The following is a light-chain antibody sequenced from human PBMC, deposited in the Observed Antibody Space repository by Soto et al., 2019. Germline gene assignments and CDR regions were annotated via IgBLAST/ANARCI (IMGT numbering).Light chain of an antibody. CDR2: LSS. J-gene: IGKJ4*01. CDR3: MQALQTPIT. V-gene: IGKV2-28*01. CDR1: QSLLHTNGHNY. Sequence: EIVMTQSPLSLPVTPGESASISCRSTQSLLHTNGHNYLDWYLQKAGQSPQLLIFLSSNRASGVPDRFSGSGSGTHFKPNISRVGAEDVGHYFCMQALQTPITFGGGTKVEIK.